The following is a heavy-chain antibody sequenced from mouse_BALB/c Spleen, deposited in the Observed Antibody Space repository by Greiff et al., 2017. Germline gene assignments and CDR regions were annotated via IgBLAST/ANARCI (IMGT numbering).Heavy chain of an antibody. J-gene: IGHJ2*01. V-gene: IGHV5-6*01. D-gene: IGHD1-2*01. CDR3: ARQGYGYVDYFDY. CDR1: GFTFSSYG. CDR2: ISSGGSYT. Sequence: EVKLMESGGDLVKPGGSLTLSCAASGFTFSSYGLSWVRQTPAKRLEWVATISSGGSYTYYPDSVTGRFTISRDNAKNPLYLQMRSLKSEDTAMYDSARQGYGYVDYFDYGGQGTTRTVSS.